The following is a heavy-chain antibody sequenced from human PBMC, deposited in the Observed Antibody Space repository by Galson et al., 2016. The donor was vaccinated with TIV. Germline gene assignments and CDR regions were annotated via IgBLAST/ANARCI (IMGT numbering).Heavy chain of an antibody. V-gene: IGHV6-1*01. CDR3: AGGAPSVFGVIMTLDY. Sequence: CAISGDSVSSTSAAWNWIRQSPSRGLEWLGRTYYRSTWCNDYAASLKRRITINPDTSKNQFSLQLTYVTLEDAAVYYCAGGAPSVFGVIMTLDYRGQGTLVTVSS. CDR1: GDSVSSTSAA. J-gene: IGHJ4*02. D-gene: IGHD3-3*01. CDR2: TYYRSTWCN.